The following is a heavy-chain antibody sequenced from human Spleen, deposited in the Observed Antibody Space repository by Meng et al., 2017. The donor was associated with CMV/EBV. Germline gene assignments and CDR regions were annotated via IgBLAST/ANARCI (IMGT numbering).Heavy chain of an antibody. CDR2: IYYTGST. CDR1: GASISSSY. J-gene: IGHJ6*02. V-gene: IGHV4-59*01. CDR3: AGRNLYFYGMDV. D-gene: IGHD1-14*01. Sequence: GSLRPSCTVSGASISSSYWSWIRQPPGEGLEWIGHIYYTGSTSYNPSLKGRVTISLDTSKSQFSLRLTSVTAADTAVYYCAGRNLYFYGMDVWGQGTTVTVSS.